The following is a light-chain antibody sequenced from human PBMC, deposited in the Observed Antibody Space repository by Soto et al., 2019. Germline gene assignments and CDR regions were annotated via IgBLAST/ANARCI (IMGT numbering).Light chain of an antibody. CDR1: QSISSW. CDR2: KAS. J-gene: IGKJ1*01. CDR3: QQYNSLWT. V-gene: IGKV1-5*03. Sequence: DIKMTQSPSTLSASVGDRVTITCRASQSISSWLAWYQQKPGKAPKLLIYKASSLESGVPSRFSGSGSGTEFTLTSSSLQPDDFATYYCQQYNSLWTFGQGTKVEIK.